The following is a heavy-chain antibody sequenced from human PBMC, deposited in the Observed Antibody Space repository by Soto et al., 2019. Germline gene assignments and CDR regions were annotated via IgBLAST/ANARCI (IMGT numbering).Heavy chain of an antibody. CDR2: ISYDGSNK. J-gene: IGHJ6*02. Sequence: QVQLVESGGGVVQPGRSLRLSCAASGFTFSSYAMHWVRQAPGKGLEWVAVISYDGSNKYYADSVKGRFTISRDNSKKTRYLQRNGLRAEDKAVYYCARGGDFWSGSPPSYYYGMAVWGQGTTVTVSS. D-gene: IGHD3-3*01. CDR3: ARGGDFWSGSPPSYYYGMAV. V-gene: IGHV3-30-3*01. CDR1: GFTFSSYA.